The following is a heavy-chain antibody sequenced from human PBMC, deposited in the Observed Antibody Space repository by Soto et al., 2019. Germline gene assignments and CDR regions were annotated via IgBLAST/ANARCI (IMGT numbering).Heavy chain of an antibody. CDR2: IYHSGST. Sequence: QVQLQESGPGLVKSSQTLSLTCTVSGGSISSGGNYWSWTRQHPGKGLEWIGYIYHSGSTYYNPSLKSRFTISVDTSKNQFSLKLNSVTAADTAVYYCARARMVRGVIYYYGMDVWGQGTTVTVSS. CDR3: ARARMVRGVIYYYGMDV. J-gene: IGHJ6*02. D-gene: IGHD3-10*01. V-gene: IGHV4-31*03. CDR1: GGSISSGGNY.